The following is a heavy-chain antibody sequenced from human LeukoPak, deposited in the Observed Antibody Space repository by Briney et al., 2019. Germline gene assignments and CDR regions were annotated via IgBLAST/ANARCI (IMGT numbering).Heavy chain of an antibody. Sequence: PGGSLRLSCAASGFTFSSYSMNWVRQAPGKGLELVSSISSSSSYIYYADSVKGRFTISRDNAKTSLYLQMNSLRADDTAVYYCARDWGRSAYGYWGQGTLVTVSS. CDR2: ISSSSSYI. CDR3: ARDWGRSAYGY. V-gene: IGHV3-21*01. CDR1: GFTFSSYS. J-gene: IGHJ4*02. D-gene: IGHD6-25*01.